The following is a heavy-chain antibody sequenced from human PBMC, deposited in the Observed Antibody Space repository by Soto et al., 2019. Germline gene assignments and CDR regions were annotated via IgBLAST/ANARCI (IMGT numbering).Heavy chain of an antibody. CDR3: ARRWGDAFDF. J-gene: IGHJ3*01. D-gene: IGHD3-16*01. CDR2: IYYSGST. Sequence: QVQLQESGRGLVKPSETLSLTCTVSGGSISSYYWSWIRQPPGKGLEWIGYIYYSGSTNYNPSLKSRVTISVDTSKNQFSLKLSSVTAADTAVYYCARRWGDAFDFCGQGTMVTVSS. V-gene: IGHV4-59*08. CDR1: GGSISSYY.